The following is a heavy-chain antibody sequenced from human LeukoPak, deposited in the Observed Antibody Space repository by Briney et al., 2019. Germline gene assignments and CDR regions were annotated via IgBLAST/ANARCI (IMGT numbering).Heavy chain of an antibody. CDR3: AREMWDSYGYVDY. V-gene: IGHV3-7*01. D-gene: IGHD5-18*01. CDR2: IKQDGSET. J-gene: IGHJ4*02. CDR1: GFTFSSYW. Sequence: GGSLRLSCVASGFTFSSYWMSWVRQAPGKGLELEWVANIKQDGSETYYVDSVKGRFTIFRDNAKNSLYMQMNSLRAEDTAVYYCAREMWDSYGYVDYWGQGTLVTVSS.